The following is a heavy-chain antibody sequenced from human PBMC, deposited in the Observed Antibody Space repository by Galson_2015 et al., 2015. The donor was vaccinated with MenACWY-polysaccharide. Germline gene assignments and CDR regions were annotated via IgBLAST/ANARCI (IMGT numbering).Heavy chain of an antibody. V-gene: IGHV3-23*01. CDR2: ISGSGATP. J-gene: IGHJ4*02. Sequence: SLRLSCAASGFNFNSYTMSWVRQVPGKGLEWVSSISGSGATPYYADSVKGRFTISRDNSKSTLYLQMNSLRAEDTAIYYCANPGLATGRSSDVDYWGQGALVTVSS. D-gene: IGHD6-25*01. CDR1: GFNFNSYT. CDR3: ANPGLATGRSSDVDY.